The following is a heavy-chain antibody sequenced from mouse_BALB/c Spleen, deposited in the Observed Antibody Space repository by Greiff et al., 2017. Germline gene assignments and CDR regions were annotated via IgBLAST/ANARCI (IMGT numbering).Heavy chain of an antibody. CDR3: ARESYDYDAAWFDY. CDR2: ISTYYGNT. V-gene: IGHV1-67*01. CDR1: SYTFTDYA. Sequence: VQLQQSGPELVRPGVSVKISCKGSSYTFTDYAMHWVKQSHAKSLEWIGVISTYYGNTNYNQKFKGKATMTVDKSSSTAYMELARLTSEDSAVYYCARESYDYDAAWFDYWGQGTLVTVSA. J-gene: IGHJ3*01. D-gene: IGHD2-4*01.